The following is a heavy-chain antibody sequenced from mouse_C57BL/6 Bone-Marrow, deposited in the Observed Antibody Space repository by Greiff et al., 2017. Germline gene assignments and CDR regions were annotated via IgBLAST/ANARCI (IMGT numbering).Heavy chain of an antibody. CDR1: GYTFTSYY. CDR2: IYPRDGST. Sequence: QVQLQQSGPELVKPGASVKLSCKASGYTFTSYYINWVKQRPGQGLEWIGWIYPRDGSTKYNEKFKGKATLTVDTSSSTAYMELHSLTSEDTAVYFGARDYGSSYWYFDVWGTGTTVTVSS. CDR3: ARDYGSSYWYFDV. V-gene: IGHV1-85*01. J-gene: IGHJ1*03. D-gene: IGHD1-1*01.